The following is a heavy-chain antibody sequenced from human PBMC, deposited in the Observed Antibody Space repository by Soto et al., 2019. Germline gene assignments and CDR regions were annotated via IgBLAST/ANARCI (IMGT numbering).Heavy chain of an antibody. CDR1: GGSVSSGSYY. CDR2: TYYSGST. CDR3: ARGVKGVTMVLVSRAKYGMDV. D-gene: IGHD3-10*01. V-gene: IGHV4-61*01. J-gene: IGHJ6*02. Sequence: SETLSLTCTVSGGSVSSGSYYWSWIRQPPGKGLEWIGYTYYSGSTNYNPSLKSRVTISVDTSKNQFSLKLSSVTAADTAVYYCARGVKGVTMVLVSRAKYGMDVWGQGTTVTVSS.